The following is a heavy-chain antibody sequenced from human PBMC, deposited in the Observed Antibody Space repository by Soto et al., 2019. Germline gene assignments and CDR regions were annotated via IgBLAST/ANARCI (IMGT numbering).Heavy chain of an antibody. CDR3: ASGYSYGGLDS. D-gene: IGHD5-18*01. Sequence: QVQLVQSGAEVKKPGSSVKVSCKASRGTFSSYPINWVRQAPGQGLEWMGEIIPIFGTANYAQKFQGRVTITADEFTSTAYMELSSLRSDDTAVYYCASGYSYGGLDSWGQGPLVTVSS. CDR1: RGTFSSYP. J-gene: IGHJ4*02. V-gene: IGHV1-69*01. CDR2: IIPIFGTA.